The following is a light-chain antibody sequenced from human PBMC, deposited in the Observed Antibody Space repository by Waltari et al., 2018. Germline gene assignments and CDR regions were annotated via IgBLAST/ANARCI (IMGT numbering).Light chain of an antibody. CDR3: QQSYTAPFT. CDR2: GAS. J-gene: IGKJ3*01. V-gene: IGKV1-39*01. Sequence: DIQMTQSPPSLSASVGDRVTITCRATRSISTSLNWYQHKAGKAPKLLIYGASTLERGVPSRFSGSGSGTDFTLTINSLRPEDFATYYCQQSYTAPFTFGPGTRVDLK. CDR1: RSISTS.